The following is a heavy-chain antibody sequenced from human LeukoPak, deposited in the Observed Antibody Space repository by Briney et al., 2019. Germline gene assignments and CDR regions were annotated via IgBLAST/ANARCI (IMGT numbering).Heavy chain of an antibody. CDR2: ISYDGSNK. Sequence: PGGSLRLSCAASGFTFSSYAMHWVRQAPGKGLEWVAVISYDGSNKYYADSVKGRFTISRDNSKSTLYLQMNSLRAEDTAVYYCARDGKYSSSSLGLFDYWGQGTLVTVSS. V-gene: IGHV3-30*04. D-gene: IGHD6-6*01. J-gene: IGHJ4*02. CDR3: ARDGKYSSSSLGLFDY. CDR1: GFTFSSYA.